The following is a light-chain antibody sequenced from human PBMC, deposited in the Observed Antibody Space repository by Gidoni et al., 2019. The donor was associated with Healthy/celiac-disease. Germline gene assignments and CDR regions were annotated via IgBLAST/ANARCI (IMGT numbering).Light chain of an antibody. CDR1: QSISSY. V-gene: IGKV1-39*01. CDR2: AAS. Sequence: DIQMTQSPSSLSASVGDRVTITCRASQSISSYLNWYQQKPRKAPKLLIYAASSLQSGVPSRFSGSGSGTDFTLTISSLQPEDFATYYCQQSYSTPHITFGPGTKVDIK. J-gene: IGKJ3*01. CDR3: QQSYSTPHIT.